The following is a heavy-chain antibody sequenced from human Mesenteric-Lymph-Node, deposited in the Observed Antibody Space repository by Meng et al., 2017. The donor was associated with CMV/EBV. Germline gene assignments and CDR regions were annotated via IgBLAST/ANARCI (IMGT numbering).Heavy chain of an antibody. D-gene: IGHD3-3*01. CDR2: IYYSGST. CDR1: GGSISSSSYY. Sequence: SETLSLTCTVSGGSISSSSYYWGWLRQPPGKGLEWIGSIYYSGSTYYNPSLKSRVTISVDTSKNQFSLKLSSVTAADTAVYYCARDPGYYDFWSGYYKGHYYYYGMDVWGQGTTVTVSS. V-gene: IGHV4-39*07. J-gene: IGHJ6*02. CDR3: ARDPGYYDFWSGYYKGHYYYYGMDV.